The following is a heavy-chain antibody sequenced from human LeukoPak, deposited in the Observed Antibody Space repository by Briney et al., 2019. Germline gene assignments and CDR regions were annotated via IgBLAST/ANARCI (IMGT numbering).Heavy chain of an antibody. CDR1: GYTFTSFY. D-gene: IGHD3-10*01. J-gene: IGHJ4*02. CDR2: INPRGGST. CDR3: ARDYHGSGSLTTFDY. V-gene: IGHV1-46*01. Sequence: ASVKVSCKASGYTFTSFYMHWVRQAPGQGLEWMGIINPRGGSTTSAQKFQGRVALTRDTSTTTVYMELSSLRSEDTAVYYCARDYHGSGSLTTFDYWGQGTLVTVSS.